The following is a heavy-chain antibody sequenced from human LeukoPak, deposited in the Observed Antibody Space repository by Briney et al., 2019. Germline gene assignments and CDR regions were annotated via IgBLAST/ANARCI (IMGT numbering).Heavy chain of an antibody. CDR2: IYYSGST. Sequence: PSGTLSLTCAVSGGSISTNNWWSWVRQPPGKGLEWIGSIYYSGSTYYNPSLKSRVTISVDTSKNQFSLKLSSVTAADTAVYYCARVLGGSYFSYDYWGQGTLVTVSS. CDR3: ARVLGGSYFSYDY. CDR1: GGSISTNNW. V-gene: IGHV4-4*02. J-gene: IGHJ4*02. D-gene: IGHD1-26*01.